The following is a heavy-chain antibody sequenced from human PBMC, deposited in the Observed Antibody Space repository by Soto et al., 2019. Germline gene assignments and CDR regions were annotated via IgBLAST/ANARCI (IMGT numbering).Heavy chain of an antibody. V-gene: IGHV4-59*01. Sequence: PSETLSLTCTVSGGSISSYYWSWIRQPPGKGLEWIGYIYYSGSTNYNPSLKSRVTISVDTSKNQFSLKLSSVTAADTAVYYRATAWGSWYYFDYWGQGTLVTVSS. D-gene: IGHD6-13*01. CDR1: GGSISSYY. CDR2: IYYSGST. CDR3: ATAWGSWYYFDY. J-gene: IGHJ4*02.